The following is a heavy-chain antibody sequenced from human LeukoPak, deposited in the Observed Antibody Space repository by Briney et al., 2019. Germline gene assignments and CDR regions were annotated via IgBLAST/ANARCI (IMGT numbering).Heavy chain of an antibody. CDR1: GLTGSHNY. CDR2: IHTSGDT. J-gene: IGHJ4*02. V-gene: IGHV3-53*01. Sequence: GGSLRLSCAASGLTGSHNYVSWVRQAPGKGLEWVSAIHTSGDTCYADSVKGRFTISRDTSKNTLYLQINSLRVEDTAVYYCIVFGDSDHWGQGTLVTVSS. D-gene: IGHD4-17*01. CDR3: IVFGDSDH.